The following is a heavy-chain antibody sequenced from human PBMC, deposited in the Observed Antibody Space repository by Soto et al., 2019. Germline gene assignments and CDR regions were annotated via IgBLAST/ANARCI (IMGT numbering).Heavy chain of an antibody. V-gene: IGHV4-39*01. CDR3: ARHTSSSWYEDWFDP. D-gene: IGHD6-13*01. Sequence: SETLSLTCTVSGGSISSYYWGWIRQPPGKGLEWIGSIYYSGSTYYNPSLKSRVTISVDTSKNQFSLKLSSVTAADTAVYYCARHTSSSWYEDWFDPWGQGTLVTVSS. J-gene: IGHJ5*02. CDR1: GGSISSYY. CDR2: IYYSGST.